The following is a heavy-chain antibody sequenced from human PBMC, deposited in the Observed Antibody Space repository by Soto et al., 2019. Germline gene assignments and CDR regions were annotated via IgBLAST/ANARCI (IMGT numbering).Heavy chain of an antibody. CDR2: IKHDESDG. CDR1: GFAFNTYW. CDR3: ARGWGYYFDL. J-gene: IGHJ4*02. D-gene: IGHD2-21*01. V-gene: IGHV3-7*01. Sequence: EVQLVESGGGLVQPGGSLRLSCTASGFAFNTYWMTWVRQAPGKGLEWVASIKHDESDGWYVDSVEGRFIASRDNAKNSLFLQMDSLRAKDTAVYYCARGWGYYFDLWGQGTLVTVSS.